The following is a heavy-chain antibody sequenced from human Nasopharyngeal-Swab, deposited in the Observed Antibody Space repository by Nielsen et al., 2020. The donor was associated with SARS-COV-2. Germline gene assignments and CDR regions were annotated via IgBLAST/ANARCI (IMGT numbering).Heavy chain of an antibody. CDR2: MNAGTGNR. Sequence: ASVKVSCKASGYSITAHAIHWVRQAPGQRPEWMGWMNAGTGNREYSQKFQGRVTFSTDTSASTTYMELRSLSSEDTAEYYCARSGIVGAPGFDHWGQGTLATV. CDR1: GYSITAHA. CDR3: ARSGIVGAPGFDH. V-gene: IGHV1-3*01. D-gene: IGHD1-26*01. J-gene: IGHJ4*02.